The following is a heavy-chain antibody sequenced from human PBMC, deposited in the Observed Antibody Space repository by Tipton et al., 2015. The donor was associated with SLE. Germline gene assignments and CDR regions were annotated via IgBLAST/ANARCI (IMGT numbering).Heavy chain of an antibody. CDR1: GGSISTYY. J-gene: IGHJ5*02. V-gene: IGHV4-4*08. CDR2: IYTSGST. Sequence: TLSLTCTVSGGSISTYYWSWIRQPPGKGLEWIGYIYTSGSTYYNPSLKSRVTISVDTSKNRFALNLRSVTAADTAVYYCATQADNWFDPWGQGRLVTVSS. CDR3: ATQADNWFDP.